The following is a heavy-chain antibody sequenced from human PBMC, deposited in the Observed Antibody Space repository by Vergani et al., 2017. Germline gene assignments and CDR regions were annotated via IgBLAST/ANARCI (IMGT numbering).Heavy chain of an antibody. CDR2: INHSGST. Sequence: QVQLQESGPGLVKPSETLSLTCAVYGGSFSGYYWSWIRQPPGKGLEWIGEINHSGSTNYNPSLKSRVTISVDTSKNQFSLKLSSVTAADTAVYYCARDQGDGYNAYWYFDLWGRGTLVTVSS. CDR3: ARDQGDGYNAYWYFDL. CDR1: GGSFSGYY. D-gene: IGHD5-24*01. V-gene: IGHV4-34*10. J-gene: IGHJ2*01.